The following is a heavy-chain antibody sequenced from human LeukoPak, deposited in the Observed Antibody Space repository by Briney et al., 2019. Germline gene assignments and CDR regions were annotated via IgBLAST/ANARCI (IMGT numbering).Heavy chain of an antibody. D-gene: IGHD1-1*01. J-gene: IGHJ4*02. CDR3: ARGGGNWNDKASGLSYFFDY. V-gene: IGHV3-74*01. Sequence: GGSLRLSCAASGFAFSSFWVHWGRQTPGKGLVWVSRSNTDGSSTNYADSVKGRFTIFRDNAKNTLYLQMNSLRAEDTAVYFCARGGGNWNDKASGLSYFFDYWGQGTLVTVSS. CDR2: SNTDGSST. CDR1: GFAFSSFW.